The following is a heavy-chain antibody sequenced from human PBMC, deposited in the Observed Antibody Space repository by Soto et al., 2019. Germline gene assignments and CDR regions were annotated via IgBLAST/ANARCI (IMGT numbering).Heavy chain of an antibody. V-gene: IGHV3-74*01. CDR1: GFTFSSYW. CDR2: INSDGSST. CDR3: ARRGTPKADYGMDV. Sequence: GGSLRLSCAASGFTFSSYWMHWVRQAPGKGPVWVSRINSDGSSTSYADSVKGRFTISRDNAKNTLYLQMNSLRAEDTAVYYCARRGTPKADYGMDVWGQGTTVTVSS. J-gene: IGHJ6*02. D-gene: IGHD1-1*01.